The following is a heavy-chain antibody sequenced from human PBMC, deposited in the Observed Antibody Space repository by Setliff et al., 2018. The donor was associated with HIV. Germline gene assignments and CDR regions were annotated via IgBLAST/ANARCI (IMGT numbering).Heavy chain of an antibody. CDR1: GYTLTELS. CDR3: ARVVGIVPGATDYFDY. Sequence: ASVKVSCKISGYTLTELSIHWVRQAPGKGLEWMANFDPEDGETCYAQKFQGRLTMTEDTSTDTAYMELSSLRSDDTAVDYCARVVGIVPGATDYFDYWGQGTLVTVSS. D-gene: IGHD2-2*01. J-gene: IGHJ4*02. V-gene: IGHV1-24*01. CDR2: FDPEDGET.